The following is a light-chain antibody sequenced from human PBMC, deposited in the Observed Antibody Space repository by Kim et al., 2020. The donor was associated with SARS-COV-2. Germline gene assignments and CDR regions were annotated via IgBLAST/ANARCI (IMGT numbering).Light chain of an antibody. CDR1: SGSIASNY. CDR3: QSYDSSNSHWV. J-gene: IGLJ3*02. Sequence: VTIPCTRSSGSIASNYVQWYQQRPGSAPTTVIYEDNQRPSGVPDRFSGSIDSSSNSASLTISGLKTEDEADYYCQSYDSSNSHWVFGGGTQLTVL. V-gene: IGLV6-57*03. CDR2: EDN.